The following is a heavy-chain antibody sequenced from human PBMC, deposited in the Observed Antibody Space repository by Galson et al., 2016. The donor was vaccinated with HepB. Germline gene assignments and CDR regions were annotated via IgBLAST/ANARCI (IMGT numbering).Heavy chain of an antibody. Sequence: SLRLSCAASGFTFGSYAMHWVRQAPGKGLEWVAAIGGNGSPTYYADSVRGRFSISRDNSKNTLYLQMNSLRAEDTALYYCARYYDILTGYSNYGMDVWGQGTTVTVSS. V-gene: IGHV3-23*01. CDR2: IGGNGSPT. CDR3: ARYYDILTGYSNYGMDV. CDR1: GFTFGSYA. J-gene: IGHJ6*02. D-gene: IGHD3-9*01.